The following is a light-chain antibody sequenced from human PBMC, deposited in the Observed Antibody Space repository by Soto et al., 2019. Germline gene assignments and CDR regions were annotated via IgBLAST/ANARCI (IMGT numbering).Light chain of an antibody. Sequence: EIVMTKSPATLSVSPGERATLSCRASQSVSSNLAWYQQKPGQAPRLLIYGASTRATGITARFSGSGSGTEITITISSLQSEDFAVYYCQQYNNWPETFGQGTKVEIK. CDR2: GAS. CDR3: QQYNNWPET. J-gene: IGKJ1*01. CDR1: QSVSSN. V-gene: IGKV3-15*01.